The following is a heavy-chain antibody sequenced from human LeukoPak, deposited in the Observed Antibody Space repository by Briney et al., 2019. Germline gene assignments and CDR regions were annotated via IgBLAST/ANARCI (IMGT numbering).Heavy chain of an antibody. J-gene: IGHJ6*02. CDR1: GFTFSSYA. Sequence: GGSLRLSCAASGFTFSSYAMSWVRQAPGKGLEWVSSISSSSSYIYYADSVKGRFTISRDNAKNSLYLQMNSLRAEDTAVYYCARDREVVSYYGMDVWGQGTTVTVSS. D-gene: IGHD2-15*01. V-gene: IGHV3-21*01. CDR3: ARDREVVSYYGMDV. CDR2: ISSSSSYI.